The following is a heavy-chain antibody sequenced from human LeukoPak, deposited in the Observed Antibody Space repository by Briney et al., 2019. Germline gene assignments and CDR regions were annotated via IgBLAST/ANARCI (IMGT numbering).Heavy chain of an antibody. CDR1: GFTFSSYG. Sequence: GGSLRLSCAASGFTFSSYGMHWVRQAPGKGLEWVAFIRYDGSNKYYADSVKGRFTISRDNSKNTLYLQMNSLRAEDTAVYYCAKDRRAVPAARRLDYWGQGTLVTVPS. J-gene: IGHJ4*02. D-gene: IGHD2-2*01. CDR3: AKDRRAVPAARRLDY. V-gene: IGHV3-30*02. CDR2: IRYDGSNK.